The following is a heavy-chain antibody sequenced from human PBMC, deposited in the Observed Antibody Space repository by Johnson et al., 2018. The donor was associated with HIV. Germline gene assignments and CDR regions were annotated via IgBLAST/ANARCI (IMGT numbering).Heavy chain of an antibody. V-gene: IGHV3-66*03. CDR1: GFTVSNNY. Sequence: MQLVESGGGLIQPGGSLRLSCAASGFTVSNNYMTWVRQAPGKGLEWVSVIYSGGSTYYADSVKGRFTVSRDNSKNTLYLQMNSLRGEDTAMYYCAKDRGAARAFDAFDIWGQGTMVTVSS. J-gene: IGHJ3*02. CDR3: AKDRGAARAFDAFDI. D-gene: IGHD6-6*01. CDR2: IYSGGST.